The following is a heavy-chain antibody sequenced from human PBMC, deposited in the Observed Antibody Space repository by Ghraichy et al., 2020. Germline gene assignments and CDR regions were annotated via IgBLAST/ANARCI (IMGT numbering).Heavy chain of an antibody. CDR3: AKDTSYSSGWYENYFDY. CDR1: GFTFSSYA. V-gene: IGHV3-23*01. D-gene: IGHD6-19*01. CDR2: ISGSGGST. J-gene: IGHJ4*02. Sequence: GGSLRLSCAASGFTFSSYAMSWVRQAPGKGLEWVSAISGSGGSTYYADSVKGRFTISRDNSKNTLYLQMNSLRAEDTAVYYCAKDTSYSSGWYENYFDYWGQGTLVTVSS.